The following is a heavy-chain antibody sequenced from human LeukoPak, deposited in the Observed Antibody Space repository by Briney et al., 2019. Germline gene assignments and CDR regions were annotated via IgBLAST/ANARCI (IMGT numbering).Heavy chain of an antibody. D-gene: IGHD3-22*01. CDR3: ARERDYYDSSGYYSPHFDY. V-gene: IGHV1-18*01. CDR1: GYTFTSYG. CDR2: ISAYNGNT. J-gene: IGHJ4*02. Sequence: ASVKVSCKASGYTFTSYGISWVRQAPGQGLEWMGWISAYNGNTNYAQKFQGRVTMTRDTSISTAYMELSRLRSDDTAVYYCARERDYYDSSGYYSPHFDYWGQGTLVTVSS.